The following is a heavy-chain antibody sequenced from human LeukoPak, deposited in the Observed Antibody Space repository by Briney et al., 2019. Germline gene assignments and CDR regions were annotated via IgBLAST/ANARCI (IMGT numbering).Heavy chain of an antibody. CDR3: ARALVNYYDVLTGYYKHPIDAFDL. Sequence: VKPSETLSLTCTVSGGSINSYYWSWIRQPAGRGLEWIGRIYNSEITNYDPSLRSRVTMSLDTSKNRSSLRLSSVTAADTAVYYCARALVNYYDVLTGYYKHPIDAFDLWGQGTLVTVSS. J-gene: IGHJ3*01. D-gene: IGHD3-9*01. CDR2: IYNSEIT. CDR1: GGSINSYY. V-gene: IGHV4-4*07.